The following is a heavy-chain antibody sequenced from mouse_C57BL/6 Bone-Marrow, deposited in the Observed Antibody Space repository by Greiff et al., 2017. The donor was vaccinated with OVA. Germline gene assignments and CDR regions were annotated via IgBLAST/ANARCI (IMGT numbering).Heavy chain of an antibody. CDR1: GYTFTSYW. V-gene: IGHV1-72*01. D-gene: IGHD2-4*01. J-gene: IGHJ1*03. CDR3: ARPYDYDWYCDV. Sequence: VQLQQPGAELVKPGASVKLSCKASGYTFTSYWMHWVKQRPGRGLEWIGRSDPNSGGTKYHEKFKSKATLTVDKPSSTAYMQLSSLTSEDSAVYYGARPYDYDWYCDVWGTGTTVTVSS. CDR2: SDPNSGGT.